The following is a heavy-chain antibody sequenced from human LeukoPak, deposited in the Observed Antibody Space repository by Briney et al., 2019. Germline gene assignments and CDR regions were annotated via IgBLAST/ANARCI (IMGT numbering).Heavy chain of an antibody. J-gene: IGHJ4*02. CDR1: GFTFSSYG. D-gene: IGHD1-14*01. V-gene: IGHV3-23*01. Sequence: GGSLRLSCAASGFTFSSYGMSWVRQAPGKGLEWVSTISGRGDSTHYVDSVKGRFTISRDDSENTLSLQMNSLRAEDTAVYYCAKATGYLLWGQGTLVTVSS. CDR2: ISGRGDST. CDR3: AKATGYLL.